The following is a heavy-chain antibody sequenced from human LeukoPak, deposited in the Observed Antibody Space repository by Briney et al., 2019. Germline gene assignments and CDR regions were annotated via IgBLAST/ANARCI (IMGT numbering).Heavy chain of an antibody. V-gene: IGHV1-2*02. D-gene: IGHD1-1*01. Sequence: ASVKVSCKASGYTFTYYYIHWVRQAPGQGLEWMGWINPKTGSTNYPQKFQGRVTMTRDTSISTVNMELSRLRSDDTAVYFCARDLDDAFDIWGQGTVVTVSS. J-gene: IGHJ3*02. CDR3: ARDLDDAFDI. CDR1: GYTFTYYY. CDR2: INPKTGST.